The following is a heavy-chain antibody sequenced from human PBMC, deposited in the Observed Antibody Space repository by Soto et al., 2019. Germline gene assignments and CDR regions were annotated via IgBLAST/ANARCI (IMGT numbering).Heavy chain of an antibody. Sequence: QVQLVESGGGVVQPGRSLRLSCAASGFTFSSYGMHWVRQAPGKGLEWVAVISYDGSNKYYADSVKGRFTISRDNSKKTLSLQMISLRAEDTAVYYCAKDVVVGATTGLGDYYYYYGMDVWGQGTTVTVSS. CDR2: ISYDGSNK. V-gene: IGHV3-30*18. CDR3: AKDVVVGATTGLGDYYYYYGMDV. D-gene: IGHD1-26*01. CDR1: GFTFSSYG. J-gene: IGHJ6*02.